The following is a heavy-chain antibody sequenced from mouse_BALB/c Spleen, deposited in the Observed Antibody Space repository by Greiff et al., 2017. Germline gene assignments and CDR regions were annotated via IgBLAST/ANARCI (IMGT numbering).Heavy chain of an antibody. V-gene: IGHV1-5*01. Sequence: VQLQQSGTVLARPGASVQMSCKASGYTFTSYWMHWVKQRPGQGLEWIGAISPGNSDTSYNQKFKGKAKLTAVTSTSTAYMELSILTNEDSAVYYCTRRGGLLLRSLDYWGQGTTLTVSS. CDR1: GYTFTSYW. CDR3: TRRGGLLLRSLDY. J-gene: IGHJ2*01. D-gene: IGHD1-1*01. CDR2: ISPGNSDT.